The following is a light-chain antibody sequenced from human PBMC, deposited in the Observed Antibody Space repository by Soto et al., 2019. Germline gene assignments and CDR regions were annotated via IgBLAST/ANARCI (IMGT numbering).Light chain of an antibody. Sequence: DIQMTQSPSTLSASVGDRVTITCRASQSISSWLAWYQQKPGKAPKLLIYKASSLESGVPSRFSGSGSGTEITITISSLQPDDFATYYCQQYNSYPWTFGQGTKVEIK. V-gene: IGKV1-5*03. CDR1: QSISSW. CDR3: QQYNSYPWT. J-gene: IGKJ1*01. CDR2: KAS.